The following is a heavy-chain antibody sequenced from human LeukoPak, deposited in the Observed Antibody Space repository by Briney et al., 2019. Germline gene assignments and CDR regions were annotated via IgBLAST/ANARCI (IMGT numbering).Heavy chain of an antibody. D-gene: IGHD5-24*01. Sequence: GGSLSLSCAASGFTFSSYWMSWVRQAPGKGLEWVANIKQDGSEKYYVDSVKGRFTISRDNAKNSLYLQMNSLRAEDTAVYYCARDRKSRDGYNWYNWFDPWGQGTLVTVSS. CDR2: IKQDGSEK. CDR1: GFTFSSYW. V-gene: IGHV3-7*01. CDR3: ARDRKSRDGYNWYNWFDP. J-gene: IGHJ5*02.